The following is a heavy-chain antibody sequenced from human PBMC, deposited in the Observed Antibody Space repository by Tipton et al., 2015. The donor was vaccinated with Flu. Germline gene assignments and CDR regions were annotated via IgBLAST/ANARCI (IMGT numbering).Heavy chain of an antibody. CDR1: DYSLSSTYY. V-gene: IGHV4-38-2*01. D-gene: IGHD6-19*01. J-gene: IGHJ4*02. Sequence: TLSLTCAVSDYSLSSTYYWGWIRQSPGKGLEWIGSISHSGIPYYNPTLKSRVTISADTSKNQFSLKLRSVTAADTAVYYCVALGGGVAGTAYYWGQGALVTASS. CDR2: ISHSGIP. CDR3: VALGGGVAGTAYY.